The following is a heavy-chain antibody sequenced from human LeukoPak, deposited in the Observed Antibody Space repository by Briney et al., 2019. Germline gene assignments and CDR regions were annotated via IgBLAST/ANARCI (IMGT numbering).Heavy chain of an antibody. CDR3: AELGITMIGGV. J-gene: IGHJ6*04. Sequence: GGSLRLSCAASGYTFDDYAMHWVRQAPGKGLEWVSGISWNSGSIGYADSVKGRFTISRDNAKNSLYLQMNSLRAEDTAVYYCAELGITMIGGVWGKGTTVTISS. CDR1: GYTFDDYA. V-gene: IGHV3-9*01. CDR2: ISWNSGSI. D-gene: IGHD3-10*02.